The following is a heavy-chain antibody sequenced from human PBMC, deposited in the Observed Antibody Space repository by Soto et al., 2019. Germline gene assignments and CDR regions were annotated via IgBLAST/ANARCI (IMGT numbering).Heavy chain of an antibody. V-gene: IGHV3-7*01. CDR2: INEDGSEK. J-gene: IGHJ4*02. Sequence: EVQLVASGGGLVQPGGSLRLSCAASGFTFSSFWMSWVRQAPGQGLEWVANINEDGSEKYYVDSVKGRFTVSRDNARNSLYLQMNSLRAEDTAVYYCARDLFMATSVTTTSKLAPEDFWGQGTLVTVSS. CDR3: ARDLFMATSVTTTSKLAPEDF. CDR1: GFTFSSFW. D-gene: IGHD4-17*01.